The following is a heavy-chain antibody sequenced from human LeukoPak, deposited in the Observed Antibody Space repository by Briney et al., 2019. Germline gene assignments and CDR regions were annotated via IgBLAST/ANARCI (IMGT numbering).Heavy chain of an antibody. CDR1: GGSISSYQ. D-gene: IGHD3-16*01. CDR2: IYYSGST. CDR3: ARFAFGGTSDY. J-gene: IGHJ4*02. V-gene: IGHV4-59*01. Sequence: SETLSLTCTVSGGSISSYQWSWIRQPPGKGLEWIGYIYYSGSTNYNPSLKSRVTISVDTSKNQFSLKLSSVTAADTAVYYCARFAFGGTSDYWGQGTLVTVSS.